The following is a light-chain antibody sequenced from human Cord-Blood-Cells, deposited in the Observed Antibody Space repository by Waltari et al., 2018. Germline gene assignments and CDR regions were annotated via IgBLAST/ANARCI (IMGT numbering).Light chain of an antibody. Sequence: QSALTQPASVSGSPGQSITISCTVTSSDAGGYNYVSWYQQHPGKAPKLMIYDVSNRPSGVSNRFSGSKSGNTASLTISGLQAEDEADYYCSSYTSSSTLVFGGGTKLTVL. CDR1: SSDAGGYNY. V-gene: IGLV2-14*01. CDR3: SSYTSSSTLV. CDR2: DVS. J-gene: IGLJ2*01.